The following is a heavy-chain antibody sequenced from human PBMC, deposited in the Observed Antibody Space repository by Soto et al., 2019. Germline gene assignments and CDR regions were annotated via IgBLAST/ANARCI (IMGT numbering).Heavy chain of an antibody. J-gene: IGHJ2*01. CDR1: GFTFGRHG. Sequence: QVQLVESGGGVVQPGRSLRLSCGTSGFTFGRHGMHWVRQAPGKGLEWVALIWYDGSNKYYADSMKGRFTISRDNSKNTLYLQMNSLRAEDTAVYYCARDQAVVVGAEWYFDLWGRGTLVSVSS. V-gene: IGHV3-33*01. CDR3: ARDQAVVVGAEWYFDL. CDR2: IWYDGSNK. D-gene: IGHD2-15*01.